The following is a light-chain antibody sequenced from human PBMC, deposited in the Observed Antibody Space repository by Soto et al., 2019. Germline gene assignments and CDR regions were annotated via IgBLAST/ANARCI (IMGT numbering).Light chain of an antibody. J-gene: IGLJ2*01. CDR3: STRDDSRIGQV. CDR1: SSNIGGNP. Sequence: QSVLTQEPSASGTPGQRITISCSGSSSNIGGNPVNWYQQVPGTAPNLLIYANNQRPSGVPDRFSGSKSGSSASLAISGLQSEDDADYYCSTRDDSRIGQVFGGGTNLTVL. V-gene: IGLV1-44*01. CDR2: ANN.